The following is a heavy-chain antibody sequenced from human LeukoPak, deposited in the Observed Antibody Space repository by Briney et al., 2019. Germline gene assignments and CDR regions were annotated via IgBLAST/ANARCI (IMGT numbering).Heavy chain of an antibody. D-gene: IGHD3-10*01. Sequence: GASVKVSCKASGYTFTSYDINWVRQATGQGLEWMGWINPNSGGTNYAQKFQGRVTMTRDTSISTAYMELSRLRSDDTAAYYCARGMVRGSPFLPHCWGQGTLVTVSS. J-gene: IGHJ4*02. CDR3: ARGMVRGSPFLPHC. V-gene: IGHV1-2*02. CDR1: GYTFTSYD. CDR2: INPNSGGT.